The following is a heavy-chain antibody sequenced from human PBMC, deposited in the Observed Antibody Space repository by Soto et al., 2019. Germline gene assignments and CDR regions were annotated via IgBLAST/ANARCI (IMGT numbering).Heavy chain of an antibody. J-gene: IGHJ4*02. D-gene: IGHD3-22*01. V-gene: IGHV4-30-4*01. CDR3: ARSPYDTFDY. CDR1: GGSISSGGYY. Sequence: PSEILSLTCSVSGGSISSGGYYWNWIRQSPGKGLEWIGYISYSGSTYYNPSLKSRVTISADTSKHQFSLKLSSVTGADTAVYYCARSPYDTFDYWGQGTLVTVSS. CDR2: ISYSGST.